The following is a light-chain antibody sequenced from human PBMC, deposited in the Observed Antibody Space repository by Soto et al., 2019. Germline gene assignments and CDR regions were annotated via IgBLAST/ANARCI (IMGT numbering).Light chain of an antibody. J-gene: IGLJ1*01. CDR1: SSDVGGYNY. V-gene: IGLV2-8*01. CDR3: SSYAGTHVV. Sequence: QSALTQPPSASGSPGQSVTVSCTGTSSDVGGYNYVSWYQQHPDKAPKLMIYDVNQRPSGVPDRFSGSKSGNTASLTVSGIQAEDEAAYFCSSYAGTHVVFGTGTQLTVL. CDR2: DVN.